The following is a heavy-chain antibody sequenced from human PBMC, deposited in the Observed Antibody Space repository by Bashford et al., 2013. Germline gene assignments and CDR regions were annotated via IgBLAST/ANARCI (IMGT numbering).Heavy chain of an antibody. CDR1: GYSISSGYY. CDR2: IYHSGST. CDR3: ARYYYNSSGPRRGFDY. V-gene: IGHV4-38-2*01. Sequence: SETLSLTCAVSGYSISSGYYWGWIRQPPGKGLDWIGSIYHSGSTYYNPSLKSRVTISVDTSKNQFSLRLSSVTAADTAVYYCARYYYNSSGPRRGFDYWGQGTLVTVSS. D-gene: IGHD3-22*01. J-gene: IGHJ4*02.